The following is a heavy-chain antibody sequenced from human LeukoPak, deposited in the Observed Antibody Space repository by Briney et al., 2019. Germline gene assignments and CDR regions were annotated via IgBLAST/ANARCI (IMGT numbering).Heavy chain of an antibody. CDR2: ISGSGGNT. D-gene: IGHD3-16*01. CDR3: AKGGLRGGTYNDDF. CDR1: GFSFSMYG. V-gene: IGHV3-23*01. Sequence: PGGSLRLSCEASGFSFSMYGMSWVRQAPGKGLEWVSGISGSGGNTYYAEALTGRFTVSRDNSKNTLYLQMNSLRAEDTALYYCAKGGLRGGTYNDDFWGQGTLVTVSS. J-gene: IGHJ4*02.